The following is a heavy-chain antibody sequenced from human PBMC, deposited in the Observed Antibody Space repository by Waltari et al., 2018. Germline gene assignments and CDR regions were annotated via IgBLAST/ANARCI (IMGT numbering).Heavy chain of an antibody. Sequence: EVQLVESGGGLIQPGGSLRLSCAASGFTVSSNYMSWVRQAQGKGLEGVPVIDSGGRTDYADSVKRRFTISRDNSKNTLYLQMNSLRAEEMAVYYCAGDIGGPFDYWGQGTLVTVSS. V-gene: IGHV3-53*01. CDR1: GFTVSSNY. CDR2: IDSGGRT. CDR3: AGDIGGPFDY. J-gene: IGHJ4*02. D-gene: IGHD2-15*01.